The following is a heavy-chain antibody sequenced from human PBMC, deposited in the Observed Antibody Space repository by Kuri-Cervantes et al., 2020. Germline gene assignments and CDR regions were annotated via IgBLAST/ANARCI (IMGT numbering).Heavy chain of an antibody. CDR3: ATLYPGYYYMDV. J-gene: IGHJ6*03. V-gene: IGHV1-18*01. CDR1: GYTFTSYG. Sequence: ASVKVSCKASGYTFTSYGISWVRQAPGQGLEWMGWISAYNGNTNYAQKLQGRVTMTTDTSTSTAYMELRSLRSDDTAVYYCATLYPGYYYMDVWGKGTTVTVSS. CDR2: ISAYNGNT.